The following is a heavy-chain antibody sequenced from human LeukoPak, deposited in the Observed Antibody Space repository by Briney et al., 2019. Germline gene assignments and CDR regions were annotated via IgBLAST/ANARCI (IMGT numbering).Heavy chain of an antibody. V-gene: IGHV4-34*01. CDR3: ARAWLVQTGYFDL. Sequence: SETLSLTCAVYGGSFSGHYWSWIRQPPGKGLEWIGEINHSGSTNYNPSLKSRVTISVDTSKNQFSLKLSSVTAADTAVYYCARAWLVQTGYFDLWGRGTLVPVSS. CDR2: INHSGST. J-gene: IGHJ2*01. D-gene: IGHD6-19*01. CDR1: GGSFSGHY.